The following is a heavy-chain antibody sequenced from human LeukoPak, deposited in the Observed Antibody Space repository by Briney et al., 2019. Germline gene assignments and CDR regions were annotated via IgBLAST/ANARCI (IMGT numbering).Heavy chain of an antibody. J-gene: IGHJ4*02. CDR2: IKQDGSEK. V-gene: IGHV3-7*03. Sequence: GGSLRLSCAASGFTFSSYWMSWVRQAPGKGLEWVANIKQDGSEKYYVDSVKGRFTISRDNAKNSLYLQMNSLRAEDTAVYYCAREVVVMSLYYFDYWGQGTLVTVSS. CDR1: GFTFSSYW. CDR3: AREVVVMSLYYFDY. D-gene: IGHD2-15*01.